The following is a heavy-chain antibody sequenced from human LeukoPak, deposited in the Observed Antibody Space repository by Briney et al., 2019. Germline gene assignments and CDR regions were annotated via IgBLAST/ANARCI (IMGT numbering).Heavy chain of an antibody. CDR2: INHSGST. CDR1: GGSISSSNW. CDR3: ARAYGDYPLYYFDY. D-gene: IGHD4-17*01. J-gene: IGHJ4*02. Sequence: SGTLSLTCAVSGGSISSSNWWSWVRQPPGKGLEWIGEINHSGSTNYNPSLKSRVTISVDTSKNQFALKLSSVTAADTAVYYCARAYGDYPLYYFDYWGQGTLVTVSS. V-gene: IGHV4-4*02.